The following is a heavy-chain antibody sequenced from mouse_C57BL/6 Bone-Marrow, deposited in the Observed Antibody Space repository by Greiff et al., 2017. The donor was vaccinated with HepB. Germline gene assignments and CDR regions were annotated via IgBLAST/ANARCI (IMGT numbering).Heavy chain of an antibody. Sequence: QVQLQQSGAELVRPGASVTLSCKASGYTFTDYEMHWVKQTPVHGLEWIGAIDPETGGTAYNQKFKGKAILTADKSSSTAYMELRSLTSEDSAVYYCTRADDGYYGYGFAYWGQGTLV. CDR3: TRADDGYYGYGFAY. J-gene: IGHJ3*01. V-gene: IGHV1-15*01. CDR1: GYTFTDYE. CDR2: IDPETGGT. D-gene: IGHD2-3*01.